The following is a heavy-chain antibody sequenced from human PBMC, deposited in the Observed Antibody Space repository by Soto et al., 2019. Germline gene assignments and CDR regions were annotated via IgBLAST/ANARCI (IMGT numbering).Heavy chain of an antibody. Sequence: PGESLKISCKGSGYSFTSYWIGWVRQMPGKGLEWMGIIYPGDSDTRYSPSFQGQVTISADKSISTAYLQWSSLKASDTAMYYCARVGPWVPYYYDSSPYTFENWFDPWGQGTLVTVSS. V-gene: IGHV5-51*01. CDR3: ARVGPWVPYYYDSSPYTFENWFDP. CDR2: IYPGDSDT. CDR1: GYSFTSYW. D-gene: IGHD3-22*01. J-gene: IGHJ5*02.